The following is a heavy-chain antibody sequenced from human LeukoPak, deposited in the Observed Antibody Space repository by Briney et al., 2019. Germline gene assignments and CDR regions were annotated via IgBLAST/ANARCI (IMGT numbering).Heavy chain of an antibody. CDR1: GFTFNTYE. J-gene: IGHJ3*02. CDR3: TRDRGIAVARTWRKDAFDI. CDR2: ISSTGSTI. Sequence: GGSLRLSCAASGFTFNTYEMNWVRQAPGKGLEWVSYISSTGSTIYYADSVKGRFTISRDNAKNSLYLQMNSLRAEDMAVYYCTRDRGIAVARTWRKDAFDIWGQGTMVTVSS. V-gene: IGHV3-48*03. D-gene: IGHD6-19*01.